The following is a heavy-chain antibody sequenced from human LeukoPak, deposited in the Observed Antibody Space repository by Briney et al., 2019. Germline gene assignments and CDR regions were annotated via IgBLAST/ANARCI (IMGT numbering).Heavy chain of an antibody. Sequence: GGSLRLSCAASGFTFSSYAMSWVRQAPGKGLEWVSAISGGSTYYSDSVKGRFTISRDNSKNTLYLQMNSLRAEDTAVYYCAKDQTVTPLRENALDIWGQGTMVTVSS. CDR1: GFTFSSYA. D-gene: IGHD4-17*01. V-gene: IGHV3-23*01. CDR3: AKDQTVTPLRENALDI. CDR2: ISGGST. J-gene: IGHJ3*02.